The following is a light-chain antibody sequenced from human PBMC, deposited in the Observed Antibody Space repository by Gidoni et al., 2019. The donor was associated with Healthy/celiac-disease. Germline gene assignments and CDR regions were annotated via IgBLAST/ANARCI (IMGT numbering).Light chain of an antibody. V-gene: IGLV1-44*01. J-gene: IGLJ2*01. CDR2: SNN. CDR3: AAWDDSLNGRV. Sequence: QSVLTQPPSASGTPGQRVTISCSGSRPNIGSNTVNWYQQLPGTAPTLLIYSNNQRPSGVPDRFSGSKSGTSASLAISGLQSEDEADYYCAAWDDSLNGRVFGGGTKLTVL. CDR1: RPNIGSNT.